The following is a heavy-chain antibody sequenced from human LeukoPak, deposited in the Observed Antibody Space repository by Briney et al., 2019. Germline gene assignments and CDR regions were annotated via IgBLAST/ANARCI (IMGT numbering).Heavy chain of an antibody. J-gene: IGHJ6*02. CDR2: ISAYNGNT. V-gene: IGHV1-18*01. D-gene: IGHD6-19*01. CDR1: RYTFTSYG. Sequence: ASVKVSCKASRYTFTSYGISWVRQAPGQGLRGMGWISAYNGNTNYAQKLQGRVTMTTDTSTSTAYMELRSLRSDDTAVYYCARLLYSSGWYVVGYYYYGMDVWGQGTTVTVSS. CDR3: ARLLYSSGWYVVGYYYYGMDV.